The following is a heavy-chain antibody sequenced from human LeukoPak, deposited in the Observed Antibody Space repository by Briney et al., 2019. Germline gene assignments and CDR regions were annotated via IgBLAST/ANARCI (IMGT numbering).Heavy chain of an antibody. V-gene: IGHV3-66*01. J-gene: IGHJ4*02. CDR3: AGSAVTNLDS. CDR2: IHSGGAT. D-gene: IGHD4-23*01. Sequence: GGSLRLSCAASGFTVTSNFMSWVRQAPGKGLEWVSVIHSGGATYYADSVKGRFTISRDISKSALYLQMNSLRGDDTAVYYCAGSAVTNLDSWGQGNLVTVSS. CDR1: GFTVTSNF.